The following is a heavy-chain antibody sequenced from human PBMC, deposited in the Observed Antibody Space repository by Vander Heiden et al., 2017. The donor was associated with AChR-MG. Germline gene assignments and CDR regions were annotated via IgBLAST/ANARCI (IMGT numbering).Heavy chain of an antibody. Sequence: QVQLQQWGAGLLKPSETLSLTCAVYGGSFSGYYWSWIRQPPGKGLEWIGEINHSGSTNYNPSLKSRVTISVDTSKNQFSLELSSVTAADTAVYYCARGRFVLRWGQGTLVTVSS. CDR2: INHSGST. CDR3: ARGRFVLR. J-gene: IGHJ4*02. CDR1: GGSFSGYY. D-gene: IGHD3-10*02. V-gene: IGHV4-34*01.